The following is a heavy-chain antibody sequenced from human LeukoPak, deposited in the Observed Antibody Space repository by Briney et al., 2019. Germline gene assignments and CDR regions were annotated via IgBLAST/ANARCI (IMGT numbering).Heavy chain of an antibody. CDR2: RKLDGSET. J-gene: IGHJ6*03. Sequence: GGSLRLSCAGSGFTFSSYFMSWVRKAPGKGLEWVANRKLDGSETYYVDSVKGRFTISRDNAKNSLYLQMNSLRAEDTAVYYCARDYYYYIDVWGKGTTVTVSS. V-gene: IGHV3-7*01. CDR3: ARDYYYYIDV. CDR1: GFTFSSYF.